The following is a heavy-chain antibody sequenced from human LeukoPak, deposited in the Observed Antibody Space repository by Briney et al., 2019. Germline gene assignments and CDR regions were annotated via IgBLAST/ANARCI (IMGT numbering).Heavy chain of an antibody. J-gene: IGHJ6*02. Sequence: SETLSLTCAAYGGSFSGYYWSWIRQPPGKGLEWIGEINHSGSTNYNPSLKSRVTISVDTSKNQFSLKLSSVTAADTAVYYCARVAGSSWFGYYYYGMDVWGQGTTVTVSS. CDR2: INHSGST. CDR1: GGSFSGYY. CDR3: ARVAGSSWFGYYYYGMDV. V-gene: IGHV4-34*01. D-gene: IGHD6-13*01.